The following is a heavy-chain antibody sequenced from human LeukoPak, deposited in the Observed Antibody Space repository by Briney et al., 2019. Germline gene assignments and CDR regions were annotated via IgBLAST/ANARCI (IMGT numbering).Heavy chain of an antibody. CDR2: IRYDGSNK. V-gene: IGHV3-30*02. D-gene: IGHD6-19*01. CDR1: GFTFSSYG. CDR3: AKDGTRVGYSSKYSSGWSDY. J-gene: IGHJ4*02. Sequence: QAGVSLRLSCAASGFTFSSYGMHWVRQAPGKGLEWVAFIRYDGSNKYYADSVKGRFTISRDNSKNTLYLQMNSLRAEDTAVYYCAKDGTRVGYSSKYSSGWSDYWGQGTLVTVSS.